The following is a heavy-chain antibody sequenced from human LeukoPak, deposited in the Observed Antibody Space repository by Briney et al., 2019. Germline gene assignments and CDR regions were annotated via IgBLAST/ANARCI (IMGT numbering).Heavy chain of an antibody. V-gene: IGHV2-5*02. CDR1: GFSLSTTGVG. D-gene: IGHD6-13*01. CDR3: ARIRGSRYYFDS. Sequence: SGPTLVKPTQTLTLTCTFSGFSLSTTGVGVGWIRQPPGKALEWLALIYWDDDKRYSPSLKSRLTVTKDTSKNQVVLRMTNMDPVDTATYYCARIRGSRYYFDSWGQGTLVTVSS. CDR2: IYWDDDK. J-gene: IGHJ4*02.